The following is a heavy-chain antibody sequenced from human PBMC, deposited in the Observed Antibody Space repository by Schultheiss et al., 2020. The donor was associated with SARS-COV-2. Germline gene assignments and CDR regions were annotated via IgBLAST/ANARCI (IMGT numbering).Heavy chain of an antibody. V-gene: IGHV4-59*01. J-gene: IGHJ2*01. CDR3: ARVPGEVYSSGWYYPY. D-gene: IGHD6-19*01. Sequence: SETLSLTCTVSGGSISSYYWSWIRQPPGKGLEWIGYIYYSGSTNYNPSLKSRVTISVDTSKNQFSLKLSSVTAADTAVYYCARVPGEVYSSGWYYPYWGRGTLVTVSS. CDR1: GGSISSYY. CDR2: IYYSGST.